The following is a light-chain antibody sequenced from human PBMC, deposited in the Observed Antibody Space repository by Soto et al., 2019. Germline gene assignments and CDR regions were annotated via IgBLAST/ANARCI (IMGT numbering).Light chain of an antibody. CDR2: KAS. J-gene: IGKJ1*01. Sequence: DIQMTQSPSTLSASVGDRVTITCRASQSISSWLAWYQQKPGKAPNLLIYKASSLESGVPSRLSGSGSGTEFTLTISSLHPDDFATYYCQQYNIYPWTFGQGTKVDIK. CDR1: QSISSW. V-gene: IGKV1-5*03. CDR3: QQYNIYPWT.